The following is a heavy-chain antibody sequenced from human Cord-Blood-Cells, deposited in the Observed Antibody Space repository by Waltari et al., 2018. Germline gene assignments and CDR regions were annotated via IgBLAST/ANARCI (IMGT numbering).Heavy chain of an antibody. V-gene: IGHV4-34*01. Sequence: QVQLQQWGAGLLKPSETLSLTCAVYGGSFSGYYWSWIRQPPGKGLEWIGEINHSGSTTYNPSLQSRVTISVDTSKNQFSLKLSSVTAADTAVYYCARVDYYGSGSYNWFDPWGQGTLVTVSS. CDR2: INHSGST. J-gene: IGHJ5*02. D-gene: IGHD3-10*01. CDR1: GGSFSGYY. CDR3: ARVDYYGSGSYNWFDP.